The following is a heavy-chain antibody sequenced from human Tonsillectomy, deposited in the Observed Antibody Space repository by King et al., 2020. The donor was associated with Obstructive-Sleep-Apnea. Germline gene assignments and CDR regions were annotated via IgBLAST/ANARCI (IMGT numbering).Heavy chain of an antibody. CDR3: ARVLLTGGIDY. V-gene: IGHV4-39*07. Sequence: QLQESGPGLVKPSETLSLTCTVSGGSISSSSYYWGWIRQPPGKGLEWIGNIYYSGSTYYNPSLKSRVTISVNTSRNQVSLNLSSVTAADTAVYYCARVLLTGGIDYWGQGTLVTVSS. D-gene: IGHD3-16*01. CDR1: GGSISSSSYY. CDR2: IYYSGST. J-gene: IGHJ4*02.